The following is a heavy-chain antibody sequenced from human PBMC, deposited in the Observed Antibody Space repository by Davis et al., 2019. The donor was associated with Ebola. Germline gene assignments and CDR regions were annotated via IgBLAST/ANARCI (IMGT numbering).Heavy chain of an antibody. CDR1: GYTFTSYD. D-gene: IGHD2-2*01. J-gene: IGHJ4*02. CDR3: ARNLGDIVVVPAAMGY. Sequence: ASVKVSCKASGYTFTSYDINWVRQATGQGLEWMGWMNPNSGNTGYAQKFQGRVTITRDTSASTAYMELSSLRSEDTAVYYCARNLGDIVVVPAAMGYWGQGTLVTVSS. V-gene: IGHV1-8*01. CDR2: MNPNSGNT.